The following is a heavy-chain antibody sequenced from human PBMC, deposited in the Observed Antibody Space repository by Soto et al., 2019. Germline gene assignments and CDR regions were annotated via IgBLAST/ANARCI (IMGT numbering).Heavy chain of an antibody. V-gene: IGHV3-23*01. CDR1: GFTFSSYA. CDR3: AKTGELSLYRVIFDY. D-gene: IGHD3-16*02. CDR2: ISGSGGST. J-gene: IGHJ4*02. Sequence: GGSLRPSCAASGFTFSSYAMSWVRQAPGKGLEWVSAISGSGGSTYYADSVKGRFTISRDNSKNTLYLQMNSLRAEDTAVYYCAKTGELSLYRVIFDYWGQGTLVTVSS.